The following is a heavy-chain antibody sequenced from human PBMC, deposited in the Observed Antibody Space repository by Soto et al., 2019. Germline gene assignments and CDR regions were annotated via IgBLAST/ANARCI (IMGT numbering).Heavy chain of an antibody. Sequence: EGQLVESGGGLVQPGGSLRLSCAASEFTFSGRSVNWVRQPPGKGLVWVAGIDKVGTDSTYADSVKGRFTSSRDNANNTVYLQMNSRRVEDKAVYYCARGWFGPDVWGKGTTVTVSS. CDR2: IDKVGTDS. J-gene: IGHJ6*03. V-gene: IGHV3-74*01. D-gene: IGHD3-10*01. CDR3: ARGWFGPDV. CDR1: EFTFSGRS.